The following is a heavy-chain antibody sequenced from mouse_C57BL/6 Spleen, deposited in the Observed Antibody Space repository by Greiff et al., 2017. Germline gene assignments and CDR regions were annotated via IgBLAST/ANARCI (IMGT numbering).Heavy chain of an antibody. V-gene: IGHV5-17*01. D-gene: IGHD2-1*01. CDR3: ARRYGNYNYFDY. Sequence: VQLKESGGGLVKPGGSLKLSCAASGFTFSDYGMHWVRQAPEKGLEWVAYISSGSSTIYYADTVKGRFTISRDNAKNTLFLQMTSLRSEDTAMYYCARRYGNYNYFDYWGQGTTLTVSS. J-gene: IGHJ2*01. CDR2: ISSGSSTI. CDR1: GFTFSDYG.